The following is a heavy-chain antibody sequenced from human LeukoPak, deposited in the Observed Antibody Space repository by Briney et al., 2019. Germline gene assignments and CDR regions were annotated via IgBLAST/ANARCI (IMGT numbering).Heavy chain of an antibody. CDR1: GHTTSSYW. Sequence: GSLRLSSPASGHTTSSYWMHCVRQAPGKGLVWVSRIDTDGRTTIYADSVKGRFTISRDNVQNTLYLQMNSLRAEDTAVYYCARDVGGAGSYWGQGTLVTVSS. J-gene: IGHJ4*02. CDR2: IDTDGRTT. V-gene: IGHV3-74*01. CDR3: ARDVGGAGSY. D-gene: IGHD3-10*01.